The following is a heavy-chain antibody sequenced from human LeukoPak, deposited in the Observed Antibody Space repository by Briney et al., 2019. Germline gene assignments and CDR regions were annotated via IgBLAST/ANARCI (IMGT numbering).Heavy chain of an antibody. CDR1: GGTFSTYS. D-gene: IGHD3-3*01. V-gene: IGHV1-69*13. J-gene: IGHJ5*02. CDR3: ARGPHKRTYDRDNWFDP. CDR2: IIPMFGTA. Sequence: ASVKVSCKASGGTFSTYSISWVRQAPGQGLEWMGGIIPMFGTANYAQKFQGRVTITADESTSTAYMDLSSLRSEDTAVFYCARGPHKRTYDRDNWFDPWGQGTLVTVSS.